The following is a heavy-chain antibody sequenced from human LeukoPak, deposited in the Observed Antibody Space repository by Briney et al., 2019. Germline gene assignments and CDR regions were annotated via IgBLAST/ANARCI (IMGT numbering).Heavy chain of an antibody. Sequence: SETLSLTCSVSGGSISSYYWTWIRQPPGKGLEWIGYIYYSGSTDYNPSLKSRVTISVDTSKNQFSLKLSSVTAADTAVYYCARGSGGGNNPFDFWGQGTLVTVSS. V-gene: IGHV4-59*08. CDR2: IYYSGST. J-gene: IGHJ4*02. CDR3: ARGSGGGNNPFDF. D-gene: IGHD1/OR15-1a*01. CDR1: GGSISSYY.